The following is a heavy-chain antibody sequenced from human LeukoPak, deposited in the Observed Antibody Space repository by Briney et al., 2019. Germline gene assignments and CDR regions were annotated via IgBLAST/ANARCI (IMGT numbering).Heavy chain of an antibody. CDR1: GFTFRSNW. V-gene: IGHV3-74*01. D-gene: IGHD3-3*01. J-gene: IGHJ3*02. Sequence: GGSLRLSCAASGFTFRSNWMHWVRQVPGKGLVWVSRISPDGRSTTYADSARGRFTISRDNAKDTLYLQMNSLRDEDTAVYYCAKDNFLEWPGAFDIWGQGTMVTVSS. CDR2: ISPDGRST. CDR3: AKDNFLEWPGAFDI.